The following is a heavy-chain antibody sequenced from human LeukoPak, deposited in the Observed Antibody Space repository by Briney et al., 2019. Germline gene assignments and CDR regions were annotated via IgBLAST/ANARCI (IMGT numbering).Heavy chain of an antibody. J-gene: IGHJ5*02. CDR1: GGSISSYY. D-gene: IGHD6-19*01. CDR3: ARGEQWRQEDWFDP. Sequence: SETLSLTCTVSGGSISSYYWSWIRQPPGKGLEWIGYIYHSGSTKYNPSLKSRVTISVDTSKNQFSLKLSSVTAADTAVYYCARGEQWRQEDWFDPWGQGTLVTVSS. CDR2: IYHSGST. V-gene: IGHV4-59*01.